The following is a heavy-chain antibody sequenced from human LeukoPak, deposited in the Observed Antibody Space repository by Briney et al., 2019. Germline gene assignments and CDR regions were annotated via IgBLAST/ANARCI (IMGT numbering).Heavy chain of an antibody. Sequence: GGSLRLSCAASGFTFSSYAMSWVRQAPGKGLEWVSAISGSAGNIYYADSVKGRFTISRDNSKNTLYLQMNSLRAEDTAVYYCAKESKTRIAALDFWGQGTLVTVSS. V-gene: IGHV3-23*01. CDR2: ISGSAGNI. D-gene: IGHD6-13*01. CDR1: GFTFSSYA. CDR3: AKESKTRIAALDF. J-gene: IGHJ4*02.